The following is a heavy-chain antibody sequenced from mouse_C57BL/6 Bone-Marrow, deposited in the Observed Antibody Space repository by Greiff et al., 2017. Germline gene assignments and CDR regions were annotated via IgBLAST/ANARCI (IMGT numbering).Heavy chain of an antibody. V-gene: IGHV1-19*01. Sequence: EVQGVESGPVLVKPGASVKMSCKASGYTFTDYYMNWVKQSHGKSLEWIGVINPYNGGTSYNQKFKGKATLTVDKSSSTAYMELNSLTSEDSAVYYCARLIGYWGQGTSVTVSS. D-gene: IGHD1-1*01. J-gene: IGHJ4*01. CDR1: GYTFTDYY. CDR2: INPYNGGT. CDR3: ARLIGY.